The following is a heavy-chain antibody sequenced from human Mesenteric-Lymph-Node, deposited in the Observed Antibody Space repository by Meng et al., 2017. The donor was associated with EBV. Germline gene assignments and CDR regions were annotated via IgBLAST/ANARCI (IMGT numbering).Heavy chain of an antibody. Sequence: QVQLVQSGGGLKKPGGSVKVSCKAFGYSFTSNAINWVRQAPGQRLEFVGGLNAANSNTSYSQGLQSRVTLTSDTSASTSYMELTIRIAEDAAVYYCVREGSSWYGGGLYDYWGQGTLVTVSS. CDR3: VREGSSWYGGGLYDY. J-gene: IGHJ4*02. CDR2: LNAANSNT. D-gene: IGHD6-13*01. CDR1: GYSFTSNA. V-gene: IGHV1-3*01.